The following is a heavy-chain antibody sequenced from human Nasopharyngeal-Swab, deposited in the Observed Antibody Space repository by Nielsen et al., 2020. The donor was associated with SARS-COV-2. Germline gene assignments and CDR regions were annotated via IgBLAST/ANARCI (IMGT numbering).Heavy chain of an antibody. CDR2: MNPNSGNT. V-gene: IGHV1-8*01. CDR1: GYSFTSYD. J-gene: IGHJ6*02. CDR3: ARAMDV. Sequence: ASVKVSCKASGYSFTSYDINWVRQATGQGLEWMGWMNPNSGNTGYAQKSKGRVTMIRNTSTSTAYMELSRLGSEDTAAYYCARAMDVWGQGTTVTVSS.